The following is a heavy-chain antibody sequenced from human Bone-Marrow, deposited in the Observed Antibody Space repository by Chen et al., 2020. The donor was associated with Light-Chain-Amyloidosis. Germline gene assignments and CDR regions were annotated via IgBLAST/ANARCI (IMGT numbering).Heavy chain of an antibody. CDR3: ARPTSVWLQLTTGGDF. Sequence: EVQLLESGGGLVQPGGSLRLSCAASGFTFSSYAMSWVRQAPGKGLEWVSAISGSGGSTYYADSVKGRFTISRDNAMNSVYLQMNSLRAEDTAIYYCARPTSVWLQLTTGGDFWGQGTLVTVSS. J-gene: IGHJ4*02. CDR1: GFTFSSYA. D-gene: IGHD6-19*01. CDR2: ISGSGGST. V-gene: IGHV3-23*01.